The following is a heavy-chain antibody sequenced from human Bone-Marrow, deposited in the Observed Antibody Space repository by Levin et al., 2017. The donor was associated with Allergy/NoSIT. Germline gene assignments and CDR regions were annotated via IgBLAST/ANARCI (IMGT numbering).Heavy chain of an antibody. CDR2: LSLFFSP. CDR3: SGGTSCIFAGCPD. Sequence: SLRLSCAASGFTVGSNYMSWVRQAPGNLFDVFSLLSLFFSPHSSSSFPGRFTISRDSSKNTVFLQMNSLRAEDTAVYYCSGGTSCIFAGCPDWGQGTLVTVSS. V-gene: IGHV3-66*01. D-gene: IGHD3-3*01. J-gene: IGHJ4*02. CDR1: GFTVGSNY.